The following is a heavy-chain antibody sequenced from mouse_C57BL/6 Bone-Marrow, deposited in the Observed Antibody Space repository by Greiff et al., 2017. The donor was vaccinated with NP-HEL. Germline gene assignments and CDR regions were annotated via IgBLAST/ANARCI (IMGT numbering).Heavy chain of an antibody. J-gene: IGHJ3*01. CDR3: ARYDDGYLWFAY. CDR1: GYTFTSYW. D-gene: IGHD2-3*01. CDR2: IYPGSGST. V-gene: IGHV1-55*01. Sequence: QVQLQQPGAELVKPGASVKMSCKASGYTFTSYWITWVKQRPGQGLEWIGDIYPGSGSTNYNEKFKSKATLTVDTSSSTAYMQLSSLTSEDSAVYYCARYDDGYLWFAYWGQGTLVTVSA.